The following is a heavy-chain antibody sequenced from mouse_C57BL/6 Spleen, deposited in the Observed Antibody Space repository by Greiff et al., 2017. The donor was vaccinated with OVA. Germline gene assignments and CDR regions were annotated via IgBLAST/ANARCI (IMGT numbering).Heavy chain of an antibody. CDR3: ARSYYGYGYAMDY. Sequence: QVQLKASGAELVKPGASVTISCKASGYAFSSYWMHWVKQRPGPGLEWIGQIYPGDGDTTYNGKFKGKATLTADKSSSTAYMPLSSLTSEDSAIYFCARSYYGYGYAMDYWGQGTSVTVSA. D-gene: IGHD2-9*01. CDR2: IYPGDGDT. CDR1: GYAFSSYW. J-gene: IGHJ4*01. V-gene: IGHV1-80*01.